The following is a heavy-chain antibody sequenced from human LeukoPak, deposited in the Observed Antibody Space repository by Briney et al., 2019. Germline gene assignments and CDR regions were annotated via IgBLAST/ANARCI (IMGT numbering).Heavy chain of an antibody. CDR2: IYYSGST. D-gene: IGHD6-13*01. CDR3: AXCHRQQLTPGRRWSDP. CDR1: GGSINSYY. V-gene: IGHV4-59*12. Sequence: SETLSLTCTVSGGSINSYYWSWIRQPPGKGLEWIGYIYYSGSTNYNPSLKSRVTISVDTSKNQFSLKLSSVTAADTAVYYCAXCHRQQLTPGRRWSDPWGQGTLVTVSS. J-gene: IGHJ5*02.